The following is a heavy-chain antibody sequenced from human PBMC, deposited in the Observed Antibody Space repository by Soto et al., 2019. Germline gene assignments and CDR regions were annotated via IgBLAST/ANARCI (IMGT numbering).Heavy chain of an antibody. V-gene: IGHV3-7*03. D-gene: IGHD1-7*01. CDR2: IKQDGSEK. CDR3: ASMELRKPYYFDY. J-gene: IGHJ4*02. Sequence: GGSLRLSCAASGFTFSSYWMSWVRQAPGKGLEWVANIKQDGSEKYYVDSVKGRFTISRDNAKNSLYLQMNSLRAEDTAVYYCASMELRKPYYFDYWGQGTLVTVSS. CDR1: GFTFSSYW.